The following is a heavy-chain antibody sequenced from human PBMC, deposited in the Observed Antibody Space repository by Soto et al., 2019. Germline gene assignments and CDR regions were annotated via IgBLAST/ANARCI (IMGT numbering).Heavy chain of an antibody. CDR1: GGSFSGYY. Sequence: SETLSLTCAVYGGSFSGYYWSWIRQPPGKGLEWIGEINHSGSTNYNPSHKSQDNNQEDTSRKQDSMKLSPVTAENTAVYYCASAVYCSGGSCSFDPWGQGTLVTVS. D-gene: IGHD2-15*01. CDR3: ASAVYCSGGSCSFDP. V-gene: IGHV4-34*01. J-gene: IGHJ5*02. CDR2: INHSGST.